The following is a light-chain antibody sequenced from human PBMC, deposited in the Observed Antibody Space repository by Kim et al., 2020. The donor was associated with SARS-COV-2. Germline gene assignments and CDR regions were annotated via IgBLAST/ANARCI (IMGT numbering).Light chain of an antibody. Sequence: DIQMTQSPSSLSASVGDRVTITCRASQGISNYLAWYQQRPGKVPKLLIYAASTLQSGVPSRFSGSGSGTDFTLTISSLQPEDVATYYYQKHNSAPSITFGQGTRLEIK. CDR2: AAS. CDR1: QGISNY. J-gene: IGKJ5*01. CDR3: QKHNSAPSIT. V-gene: IGKV1-27*01.